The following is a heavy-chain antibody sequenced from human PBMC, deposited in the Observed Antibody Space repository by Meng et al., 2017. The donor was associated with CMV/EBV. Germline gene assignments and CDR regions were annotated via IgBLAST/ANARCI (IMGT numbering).Heavy chain of an antibody. Sequence: SVKVSCKASGGTFSSYAISWVRQAPGQGLEWMGGIIPILGIANYAQKFQGRVTITADKSTSTAYMELSSLRSEDTAVYYCARNAGYSSSWLHKVNYDGMDVWGQGTTVTVSS. CDR2: IIPILGIA. CDR3: ARNAGYSSSWLHKVNYDGMDV. J-gene: IGHJ6*02. V-gene: IGHV1-69*10. CDR1: GGTFSSYA. D-gene: IGHD6-13*01.